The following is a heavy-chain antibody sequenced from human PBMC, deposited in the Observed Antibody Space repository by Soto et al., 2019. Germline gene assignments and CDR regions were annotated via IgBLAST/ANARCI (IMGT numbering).Heavy chain of an antibody. D-gene: IGHD2-15*01. Sequence: EVQLLESGGGLVQPGGSLRLSCAASGFTFSSYAMSWVRQAPGKGLEWVSAISGSGGSTYYADSVKGRFTISRDNSKKTPYLQMNSLRAEDTAVYYCAKDVGKGYCSGGSCYSAPVWYFDLWGRGTLVTVSS. CDR3: AKDVGKGYCSGGSCYSAPVWYFDL. CDR1: GFTFSSYA. CDR2: ISGSGGST. V-gene: IGHV3-23*01. J-gene: IGHJ2*01.